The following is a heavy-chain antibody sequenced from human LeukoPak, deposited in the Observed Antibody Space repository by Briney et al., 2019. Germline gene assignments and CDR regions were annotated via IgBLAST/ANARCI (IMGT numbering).Heavy chain of an antibody. CDR3: ARSGEWFATRGMDV. V-gene: IGHV3-33*01. CDR1: GFAFSSYG. Sequence: GKSLRLSCAAFGFAFSSYGMHWVRQAPGKGLEWVALIWYDGSNKYYADSVKGRFTISRDSSKNTLYLEMSSLRAEDTAVYYCARSGEWFATRGMDVWGQGTTVTVSS. CDR2: IWYDGSNK. J-gene: IGHJ6*02. D-gene: IGHD3-3*01.